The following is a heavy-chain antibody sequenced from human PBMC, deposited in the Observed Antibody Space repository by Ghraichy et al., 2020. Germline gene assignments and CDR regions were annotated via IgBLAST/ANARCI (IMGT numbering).Heavy chain of an antibody. V-gene: IGHV3-48*03. Sequence: GESLNISCAASGFTFSSYEMNWVRQAPGKGLEWVSYISSSGSTIYYADSVKGRFTISRDNAKNSLYLQMNSLRAEDTAVYYCARDRKGSGSYYYYYYYMDVWGKGTTVTVSS. CDR2: ISSSGSTI. CDR1: GFTFSSYE. D-gene: IGHD3-10*01. J-gene: IGHJ6*03. CDR3: ARDRKGSGSYYYYYYYMDV.